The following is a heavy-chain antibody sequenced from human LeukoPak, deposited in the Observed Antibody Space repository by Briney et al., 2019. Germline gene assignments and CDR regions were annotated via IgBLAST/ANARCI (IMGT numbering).Heavy chain of an antibody. J-gene: IGHJ4*02. Sequence: GGSLRLSCAASGFTFSSYAIHWDRQAPGEGLEWVAVISADASKKYYVDSVKGRFTVSRDDPKNTLYLQMDSLRREDTAVYYCARVPNSGHSDYWGQGTLVTVSS. CDR1: GFTFSSYA. V-gene: IGHV3-30-3*01. CDR2: ISADASKK. CDR3: ARVPNSGHSDY. D-gene: IGHD3-10*01.